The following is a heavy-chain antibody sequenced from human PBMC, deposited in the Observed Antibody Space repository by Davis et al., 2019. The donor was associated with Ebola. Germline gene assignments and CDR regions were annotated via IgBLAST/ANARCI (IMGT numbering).Heavy chain of an antibody. V-gene: IGHV3-48*02. CDR3: ASLGELVETNGYYYYYGMDV. D-gene: IGHD2-8*02. CDR1: AFSFSSYS. CDR2: ISSSSSTI. J-gene: IGHJ6*02. Sequence: GGSLRLSCAASAFSFSSYSMNWVRQAPGKGLEWVSYISSSSSTIDYADSVKGRFTISRDNAKNSLYLQMNSLRDEDTAVYYCASLGELVETNGYYYYYGMDVWGQGTTVTVSS.